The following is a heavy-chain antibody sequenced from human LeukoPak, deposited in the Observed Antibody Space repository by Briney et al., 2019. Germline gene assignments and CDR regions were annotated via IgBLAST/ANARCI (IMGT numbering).Heavy chain of an antibody. Sequence: ASVKVSCKASGYTFTSYDINWVRQATGQGLEWMGWVNPNSGNTGYAQKFQGRVTITRNTSISTAYMELSSLRSEDTAVYYCAREWELSREFDYWGQGTLVTVSS. CDR2: VNPNSGNT. D-gene: IGHD1-26*01. V-gene: IGHV1-8*03. J-gene: IGHJ4*02. CDR1: GYTFTSYD. CDR3: AREWELSREFDY.